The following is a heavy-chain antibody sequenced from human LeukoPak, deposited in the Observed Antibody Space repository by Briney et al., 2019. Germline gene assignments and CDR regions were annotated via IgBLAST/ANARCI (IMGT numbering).Heavy chain of an antibody. CDR3: AKGPDWAVYSSPHPYYFDY. Sequence: PGGSLRLSCAASGFTFSSYAMSWVRQAPGKGLEWVSAISGSGGSTYYADSVKGRFTISRDNSKNTLYLQMNSLRAEDTAVYYCAKGPDWAVYSSPHPYYFDYWGQGTLVTVSS. CDR2: ISGSGGST. D-gene: IGHD6-13*01. J-gene: IGHJ4*02. CDR1: GFTFSSYA. V-gene: IGHV3-23*01.